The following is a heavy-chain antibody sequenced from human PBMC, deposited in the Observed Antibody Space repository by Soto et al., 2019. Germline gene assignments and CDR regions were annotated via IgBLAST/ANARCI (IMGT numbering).Heavy chain of an antibody. CDR2: INAGNGNT. Sequence: ASVRVSCKASGYTFTSYAMHWVRQAPGQRLEWMGWINAGNGNTKYSQKFQGRVTITRDTSASTAYMELSSLRSEDTAVYYCARVRYYDFWSGPRDWFDPWGQGTLVTVPQ. CDR3: ARVRYYDFWSGPRDWFDP. D-gene: IGHD3-3*01. CDR1: GYTFTSYA. V-gene: IGHV1-3*01. J-gene: IGHJ5*02.